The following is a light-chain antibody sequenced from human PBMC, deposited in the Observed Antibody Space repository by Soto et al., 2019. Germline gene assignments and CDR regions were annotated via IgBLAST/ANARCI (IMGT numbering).Light chain of an antibody. V-gene: IGKV3-20*01. Sequence: EIVLTQSPGTLSLSPGERATLSCRASQSVSSSYLAWYQQKPGQAPRLLIYGASSRATGIPDRFSGSGSGTDFTLTISRLEPEDFAVYYCQQYSGPAMYTGGQGTKLEIK. CDR1: QSVSSSY. J-gene: IGKJ2*01. CDR2: GAS. CDR3: QQYSGPAMYT.